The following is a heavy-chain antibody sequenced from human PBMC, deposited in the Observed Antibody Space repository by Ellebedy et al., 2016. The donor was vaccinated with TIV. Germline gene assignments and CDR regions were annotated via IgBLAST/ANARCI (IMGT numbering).Heavy chain of an antibody. J-gene: IGHJ2*01. D-gene: IGHD3/OR15-3a*01. Sequence: GSLRLSCTVSGGSICGSSYYWGWLRQPPGKGLEWLGNIFDSGSTYYNPSLKSRVTISVDTSKNQFSLKLSSVTAADTAVYYCARSLLIFTFDKCYFDLWGRGTLVTVSS. V-gene: IGHV4-39*01. CDR1: GGSICGSSYY. CDR3: ARSLLIFTFDKCYFDL. CDR2: IFDSGST.